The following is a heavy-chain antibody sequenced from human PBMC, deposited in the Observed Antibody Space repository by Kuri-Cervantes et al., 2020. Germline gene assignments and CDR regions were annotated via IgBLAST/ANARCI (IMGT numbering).Heavy chain of an antibody. CDR3: ASQDYYGSGFDY. CDR2: IYYSGST. J-gene: IGHJ4*02. Sequence: SETLSLTCTVSGGSVSSGSYYWSWIRQPPGKGLEWIGSIYYSGSTYYNPSLKSRVTISVDTSKNQFSLKLSSVTAADTAVYYCASQDYYGSGFDYWGQGTLVTVSS. V-gene: IGHV4-39*01. D-gene: IGHD3-10*01. CDR1: GGSVSSGSYY.